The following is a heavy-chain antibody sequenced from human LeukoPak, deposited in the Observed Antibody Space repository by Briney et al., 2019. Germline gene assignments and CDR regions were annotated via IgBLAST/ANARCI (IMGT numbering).Heavy chain of an antibody. CDR1: GFTFSSYA. CDR2: ISGSGGST. J-gene: IGHJ6*03. Sequence: PGGSLRLSCAASGFTFSSYAMSWVRQAPGKGLEWVSAISGSGGSTYYADSVKGRFTISRDNSKNTLYLQMNSLRAEDTAVYYSAKPPKAAVAGMVVVYYYYMDVWGKGTTVTVSS. CDR3: AKPPKAAVAGMVVVYYYYMDV. D-gene: IGHD6-19*01. V-gene: IGHV3-23*01.